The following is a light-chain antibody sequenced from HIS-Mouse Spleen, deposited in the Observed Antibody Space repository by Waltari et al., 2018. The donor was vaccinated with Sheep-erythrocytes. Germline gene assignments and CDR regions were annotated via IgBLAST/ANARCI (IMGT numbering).Light chain of an antibody. V-gene: IGLV3-1*01. CDR3: QAWDSSTVV. CDR1: KLGDKY. J-gene: IGLJ2*01. Sequence: SYELTQPPSVSVSPGQTASITCSGDKLGDKYACWYQQKPGQPPVLVIYQDSKRASGIPERFSGSKPGNTATLSSSGTSAMDEADSYCQAWDSSTVVFGGGTKLTVL. CDR2: QDS.